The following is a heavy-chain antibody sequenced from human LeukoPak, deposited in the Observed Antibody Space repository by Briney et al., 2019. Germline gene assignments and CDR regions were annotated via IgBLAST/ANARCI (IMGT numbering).Heavy chain of an antibody. CDR3: ARDNGDP. V-gene: IGHV3-48*01. CDR1: GFTFSTYS. J-gene: IGHJ5*02. D-gene: IGHD4-17*01. CDR2: ISSSSTTI. Sequence: PGGSLRLSCAASGFTFSTYSMNWVRQAPGKGLEWVSFISSSSTTIYCADSVKGRFTISRDNARNSLYLQMNSLRVEDTAIYYCARDNGDPWGQGTLVTVSS.